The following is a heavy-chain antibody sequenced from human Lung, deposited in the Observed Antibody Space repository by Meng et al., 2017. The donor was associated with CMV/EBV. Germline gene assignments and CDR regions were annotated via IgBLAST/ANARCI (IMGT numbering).Heavy chain of an antibody. CDR1: GFTFSRYW. Sequence: SCAASGFTFSRYWMGWVRQVPGKGLEWVANIKQDGSEKYYVDSVKGRFTIARDNAMNSLYLQMNSLRADDTAVYYCVKGGTQDLDYWGQGTLVTVSS. V-gene: IGHV3-7*01. CDR2: IKQDGSEK. D-gene: IGHD1-26*01. J-gene: IGHJ4*02. CDR3: VKGGTQDLDY.